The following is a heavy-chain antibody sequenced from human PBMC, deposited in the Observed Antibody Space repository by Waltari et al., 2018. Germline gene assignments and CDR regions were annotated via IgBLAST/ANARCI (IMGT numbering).Heavy chain of an antibody. CDR1: GFTFSSYG. CDR3: AKEDTYYDSSGSLFDY. J-gene: IGHJ4*02. Sequence: QVQLVESGGGVVQPGRSLRLSCAASGFTFSSYGMHWVRQAPGKGLGWVAVIWYDGSNKYYADSVKGRFNIARDNSKNTLYLQMNSLRAEDTAVYYCAKEDTYYDSSGSLFDYWGQGTLVTVSS. D-gene: IGHD3-22*01. CDR2: IWYDGSNK. V-gene: IGHV3-33*06.